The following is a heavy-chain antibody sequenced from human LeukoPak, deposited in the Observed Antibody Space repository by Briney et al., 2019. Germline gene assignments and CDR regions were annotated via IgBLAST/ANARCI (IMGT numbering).Heavy chain of an antibody. CDR1: GFTFSSYA. Sequence: PGGSLRLSCAASGFTFSSYAMHWVRQAPGKGLEWVAVISYDGSNKYYADSVKGRFTISRDNSKNTLYLQMNSLRAEDTAVYYCARGDSGIPPGYWGQGTLVTVSS. CDR2: ISYDGSNK. J-gene: IGHJ4*02. D-gene: IGHD3-10*01. CDR3: ARGDSGIPPGY. V-gene: IGHV3-30-3*01.